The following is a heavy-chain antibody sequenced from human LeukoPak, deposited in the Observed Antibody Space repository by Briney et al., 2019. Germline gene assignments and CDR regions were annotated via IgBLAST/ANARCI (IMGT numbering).Heavy chain of an antibody. J-gene: IGHJ4*02. D-gene: IGHD5-24*01. CDR1: GFTFSSYA. CDR2: ISGSGGST. CDR3: AKVLMAARRYFDY. Sequence: PGGSLRLSCAASGFTFSSYAMSWVGQAPGKGLEWVSAISGSGGSTYYADSVKGRFTISRDNSKNTLYLQMNSLRAEDTAVYYCAKVLMAARRYFDYWGQGTLVTVSS. V-gene: IGHV3-23*01.